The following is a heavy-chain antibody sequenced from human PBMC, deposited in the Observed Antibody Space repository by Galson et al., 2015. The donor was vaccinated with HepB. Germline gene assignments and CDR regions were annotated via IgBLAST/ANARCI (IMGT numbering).Heavy chain of an antibody. V-gene: IGHV3-7*03. D-gene: IGHD3-10*01. CDR2: INTDRSKK. J-gene: IGHJ4*02. Sequence: SLRLSCAASGFTFHTYSMSWVRQAPGKGLEWVANINTDRSKKYYVESVKGRFTISRDNAKTSLYLQLNSLRAEDTAVYYCARVRRAPGWVCDSWGQGALGSASS. CDR1: GFTFHTYS. CDR3: ARVRRAPGWVCDS.